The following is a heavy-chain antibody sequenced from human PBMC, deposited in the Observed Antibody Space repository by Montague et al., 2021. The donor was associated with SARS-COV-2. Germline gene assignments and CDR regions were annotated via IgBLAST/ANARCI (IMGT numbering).Heavy chain of an antibody. J-gene: IGHJ4*02. CDR1: GGSFNDYY. CDR2: INHGGIT. V-gene: IGHV4-34*01. Sequence: SETLSLTCAVYGGSFNDYYWSWIRQPPGKGLEWIGEINHGGITNYSPSLKSRVTISADTSKNQFSLKLKSVTAADTANYYCAGGHQGVAMIVVVMIGAEYYFDYWGQGSLVSVSS. D-gene: IGHD3-22*01. CDR3: AGGHQGVAMIVVVMIGAEYYFDY.